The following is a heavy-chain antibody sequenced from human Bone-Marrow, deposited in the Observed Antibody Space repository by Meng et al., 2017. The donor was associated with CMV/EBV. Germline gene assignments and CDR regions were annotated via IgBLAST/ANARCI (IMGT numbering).Heavy chain of an antibody. D-gene: IGHD3-3*01. CDR2: FDPEDGET. Sequence: ASVKVSCKVSGYTLTELSMHWVRQAPGKGLEWMGGFDPEDGETIYAQKFQGRVTMTEDTSTDTAYMELSSLRSDDTAVYYCARDKERFLEENAFDIWGQGTMVTVSS. J-gene: IGHJ3*02. V-gene: IGHV1-24*01. CDR1: GYTLTELS. CDR3: ARDKERFLEENAFDI.